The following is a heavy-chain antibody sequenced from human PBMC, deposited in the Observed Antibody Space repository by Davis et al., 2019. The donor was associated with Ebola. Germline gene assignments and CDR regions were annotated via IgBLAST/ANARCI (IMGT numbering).Heavy chain of an antibody. CDR1: VYSFIPYF. V-gene: IGHV1-2*04. Sequence: AASVKVSCKASVYSFIPYFIHWVRQAPGQGLEWMGWINPNSGGTKYAQKFQDWVTMTRDTSISTAYVELRGLTSDDTAIYYCARAVSPSSDYFMDVWGKGTAVTVS. J-gene: IGHJ6*03. D-gene: IGHD5/OR15-5a*01. CDR2: INPNSGGT. CDR3: ARAVSPSSDYFMDV.